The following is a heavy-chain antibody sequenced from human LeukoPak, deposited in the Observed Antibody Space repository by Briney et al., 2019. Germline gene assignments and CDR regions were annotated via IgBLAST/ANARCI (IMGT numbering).Heavy chain of an antibody. Sequence: PGGSLRLSCAASGFTFSSYAMSWVRQAPGRGLEWLSAISGSADNTYYADSVKGLFTISRDNSKNTLYLQMNSLRAEDTAVYYCASGCSGGSCYSDYWGQGTLVTVSS. D-gene: IGHD2-15*01. CDR1: GFTFSSYA. CDR2: ISGSADNT. J-gene: IGHJ4*02. CDR3: ASGCSGGSCYSDY. V-gene: IGHV3-23*01.